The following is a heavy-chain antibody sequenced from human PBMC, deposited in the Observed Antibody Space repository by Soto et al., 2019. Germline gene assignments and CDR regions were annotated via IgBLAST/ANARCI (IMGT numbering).Heavy chain of an antibody. D-gene: IGHD6-19*01. Sequence: NPSETLSLTCSVSGGSISGHYWTWIRQSPGKGLEWIGYIFYSGSTNYNPSLKSRVTISVGTSKNQFSLKMSSVTAADTAVYYCARVGSSGWSPDYWGRGTLVTVSS. V-gene: IGHV4-59*11. J-gene: IGHJ4*02. CDR1: GGSISGHY. CDR3: ARVGSSGWSPDY. CDR2: IFYSGST.